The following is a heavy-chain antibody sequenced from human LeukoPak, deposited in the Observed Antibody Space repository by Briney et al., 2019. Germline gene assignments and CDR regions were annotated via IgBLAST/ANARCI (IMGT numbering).Heavy chain of an antibody. V-gene: IGHV3-9*01. D-gene: IGHD2-2*01. CDR3: AKDKSRYCSSTSCSPFDY. CDR1: GFTFDDYA. Sequence: GGSLRLSCAASGFTFDDYAMHWVRQAPGKGLEWVSGISWNSGSIGYADSVKGRFTISRDNAKNSLYLQMNSLRAEDTALYYCAKDKSRYCSSTSCSPFDYWGQGTLVTVSS. CDR2: ISWNSGSI. J-gene: IGHJ4*02.